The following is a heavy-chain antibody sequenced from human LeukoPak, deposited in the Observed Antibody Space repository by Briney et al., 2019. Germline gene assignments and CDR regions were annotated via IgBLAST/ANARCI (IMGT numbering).Heavy chain of an antibody. CDR3: ARDGYSGSYYDY. J-gene: IGHJ4*02. D-gene: IGHD1-26*01. V-gene: IGHV3-7*01. CDR1: GFTFNTYA. CDR2: IKQDGNEK. Sequence: GGSLRLSCAASGFTFNTYAMTWVRQAPGKGLEWVANIKQDGNEKYYVDSVKGRFTISRDNAKNSLYLQMNSLRAEDTAVYYCARDGYSGSYYDYWGQGTLVTVSS.